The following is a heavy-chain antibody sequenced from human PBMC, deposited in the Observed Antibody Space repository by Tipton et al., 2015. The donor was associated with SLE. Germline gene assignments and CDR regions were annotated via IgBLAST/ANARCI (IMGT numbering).Heavy chain of an antibody. J-gene: IGHJ4*02. CDR1: GYTFTNYG. CDR3: ASSTWDY. CDR2: INTYNGNT. Sequence: QLVQSGAEVKKPGASVKVSCKASGYTFTNYGISWVRQAPGQGPEWMGRINTYNGNTRYAQKVQGRVTMTTDTSTSTVYMELRSLRSDDTAVYYCASSTWDYWGQGTLVTVSS. V-gene: IGHV1-18*01. D-gene: IGHD6-13*01.